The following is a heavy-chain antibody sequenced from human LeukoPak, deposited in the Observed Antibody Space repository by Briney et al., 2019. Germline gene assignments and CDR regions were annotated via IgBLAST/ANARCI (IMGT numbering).Heavy chain of an antibody. CDR2: ISYDGSNK. J-gene: IGHJ4*02. Sequence: GGSLRLSCAASGFTLSSYAMHWVRQAPGKGLEWVAVISYDGSNKYYADSVKGRFTISRDNSKNTLYLQMNSLRAEDTAVYYCAGDTQPLYSGSYSGLGYWGQGTLVTVSS. CDR3: AGDTQPLYSGSYSGLGY. CDR1: GFTLSSYA. V-gene: IGHV3-30-3*01. D-gene: IGHD1-26*01.